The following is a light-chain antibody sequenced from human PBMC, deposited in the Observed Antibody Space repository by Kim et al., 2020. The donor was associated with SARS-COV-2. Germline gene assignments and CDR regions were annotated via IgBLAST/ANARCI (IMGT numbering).Light chain of an antibody. CDR1: QSINND. J-gene: IGKJ5*01. CDR3: QQYGRSLT. V-gene: IGKV3-20*01. CDR2: GAS. Sequence: EIVLTQSPGTLSLSPGERATLSCSASQSINNDLAWYQQKPGHAPRLLIYGASYRLSGIPDRFGGSGSGTDFTLTISRLEAEDFAVYFCQQYGRSLTFGQGTRLEIK.